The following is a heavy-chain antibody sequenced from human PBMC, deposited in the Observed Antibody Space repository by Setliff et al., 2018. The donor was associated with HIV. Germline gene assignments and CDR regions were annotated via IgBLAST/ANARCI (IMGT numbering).Heavy chain of an antibody. D-gene: IGHD5-18*01. V-gene: IGHV3-48*03. CDR2: ISSSDSTI. J-gene: IGHJ4*02. Sequence: GGSLRLSCAASGFTFSTYEMNWVRQAPGKGLEWVAYISSSDSTIYYADSVKGRFTMSRDNAKNSLFLQMHSLRAEDTAVYYCARVADGYTSYFDYWGQGTVVTAPQ. CDR3: ARVADGYTSYFDY. CDR1: GFTFSTYE.